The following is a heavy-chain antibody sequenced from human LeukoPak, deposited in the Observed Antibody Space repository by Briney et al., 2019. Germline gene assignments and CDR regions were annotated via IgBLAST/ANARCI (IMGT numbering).Heavy chain of an antibody. CDR2: ISGSGGST. J-gene: IGHJ4*02. CDR3: AKDKLLYRYFDY. D-gene: IGHD3-10*01. V-gene: IGHV3-23*01. Sequence: PGGPLRLSRAASGFTFSSYAMSWVRQAPGKGLEWVSAISGSGGSTYYADSVKGRFTISRDNSKNTLYLQMNSLRAEDTAVYYCAKDKLLYRYFDYWGQGTLVTVSS. CDR1: GFTFSSYA.